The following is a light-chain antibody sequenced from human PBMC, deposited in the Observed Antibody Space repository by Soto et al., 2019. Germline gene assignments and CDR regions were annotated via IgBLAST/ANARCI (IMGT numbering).Light chain of an antibody. V-gene: IGLV2-14*01. CDR3: SSYTSSTPYVV. Sequence: QSALTQPASVSGSPGQSITISCTGTSSDIGGYNYVSWYQQHPCKAPKLMIYEVSNRPSGVSNRFSGSKSGNTASLTISGLQAEDEADYYCSSYTSSTPYVVFGGGTKLTVL. CDR2: EVS. CDR1: SSDIGGYNY. J-gene: IGLJ2*01.